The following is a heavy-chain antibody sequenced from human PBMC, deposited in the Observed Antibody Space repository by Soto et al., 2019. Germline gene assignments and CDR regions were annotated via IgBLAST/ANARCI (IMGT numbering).Heavy chain of an antibody. V-gene: IGHV3-74*01. J-gene: IGHJ4*02. Sequence: PGGSLRLSCAASGFTFNSYWMHWVRQAPGKGLVWVSRMNSDGSSITYADSVKGRFTISRDSAKNTMYLQVHSLRVGDTAVYYCVRFGYSYEYWGQGALVTVSS. CDR1: GFTFNSYW. CDR3: VRFGYSYEY. D-gene: IGHD5-18*01. CDR2: MNSDGSSI.